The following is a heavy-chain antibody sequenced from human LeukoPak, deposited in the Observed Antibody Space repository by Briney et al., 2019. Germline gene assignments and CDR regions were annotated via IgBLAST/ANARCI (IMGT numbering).Heavy chain of an antibody. D-gene: IGHD3-3*01. CDR3: ARVGDLSVEGSLNDAFDI. CDR2: ISYDGSNK. Sequence: PGRSLRLSCAASGFTFSSYAMHWVRQAPGKGLEWVAVISYDGSNKYYADSVKGRFTISRDNSKNTLYLQMNSLRAEDTAVYYCARVGDLSVEGSLNDAFDIWGQGTMVTVSS. V-gene: IGHV3-30-3*01. J-gene: IGHJ3*02. CDR1: GFTFSSYA.